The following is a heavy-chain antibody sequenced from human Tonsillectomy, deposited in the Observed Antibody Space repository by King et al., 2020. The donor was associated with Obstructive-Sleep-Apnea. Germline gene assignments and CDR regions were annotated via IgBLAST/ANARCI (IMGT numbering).Heavy chain of an antibody. D-gene: IGHD5-12*01. V-gene: IGHV4-31*03. J-gene: IGHJ4*02. Sequence: QLQESGPGLVKPSQTLSLNCTVSGGSLRSVGYSWSWIRQYPGKGLEWIGYIHYSGSTSYNPSLKSRVTISMDRSKTQFSLKLTSVTAADTAVYYCARDPGYSAYDVWGQGTLITVSS. CDR1: GGSLRSVGYS. CDR3: ARDPGYSAYDV. CDR2: IHYSGST.